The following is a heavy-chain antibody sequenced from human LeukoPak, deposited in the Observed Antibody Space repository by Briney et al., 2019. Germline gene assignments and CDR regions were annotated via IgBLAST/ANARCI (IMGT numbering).Heavy chain of an antibody. Sequence: TGGSLRLSCAASGFTFSSYAMSWVRQAPGKGLEWVANIKQDGSEKYYVDSVKGRFTISRDNAKNSLYLQMNSLRAEDTAVYYCAREDCSSTSCYVLEGWFDPWGQGTLVTVSS. CDR2: IKQDGSEK. CDR1: GFTFSSYA. V-gene: IGHV3-7*01. CDR3: AREDCSSTSCYVLEGWFDP. D-gene: IGHD2-2*01. J-gene: IGHJ5*02.